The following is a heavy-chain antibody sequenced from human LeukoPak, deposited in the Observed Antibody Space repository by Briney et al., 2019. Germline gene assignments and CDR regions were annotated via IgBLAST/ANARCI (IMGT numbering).Heavy chain of an antibody. CDR3: SRGSRAVRWYFDL. J-gene: IGHJ2*01. CDR2: INPTGKVI. V-gene: IGHV3-21*01. CDR1: GFTFSAYS. D-gene: IGHD6-19*01. Sequence: PGGSLRLSCAASGFTFSAYSLTWVRLAPGKGLEWVSSINPTGKVIYYADSVKGRFTISRDNAKNSLYLQMNSLRAEDAAVYYCSRGSRAVRWYFDLWGRGTLVTVSS.